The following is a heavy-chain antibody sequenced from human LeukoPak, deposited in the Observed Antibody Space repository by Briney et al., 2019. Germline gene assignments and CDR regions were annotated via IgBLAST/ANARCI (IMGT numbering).Heavy chain of an antibody. CDR3: AGYTSGRFFFDF. V-gene: IGHV4-59*01. CDR1: GGSINTYY. J-gene: IGHJ4*02. D-gene: IGHD3-10*01. CDR2: IYYSGST. Sequence: SETLSLTCSVSGGSINTYYWSWLRQPPGKGLEWIGYIYYSGSTNHNPSLKSRVTMSVDTSKNQISLNLTSVDAADTAVYYCAGYTSGRFFFDFWGQGALVTVSS.